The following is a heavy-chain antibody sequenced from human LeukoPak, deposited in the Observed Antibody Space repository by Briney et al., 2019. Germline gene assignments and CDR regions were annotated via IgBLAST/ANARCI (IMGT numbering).Heavy chain of an antibody. CDR1: GGSISSYY. CDR3: ARGGYLLYYFDY. Sequence: SETLSLTCTVSGGSISSYYWSWIRQPAXXXXXWIGRIYTSGSTNYNPSLKSRVTMSVDTSKNQFSLKLSSVTAADTAVYYCARGGYLLYYFDYWGQGTLVTVSS. CDR2: IYTSGST. V-gene: IGHV4-4*07. D-gene: IGHD3-16*02. J-gene: IGHJ4*02.